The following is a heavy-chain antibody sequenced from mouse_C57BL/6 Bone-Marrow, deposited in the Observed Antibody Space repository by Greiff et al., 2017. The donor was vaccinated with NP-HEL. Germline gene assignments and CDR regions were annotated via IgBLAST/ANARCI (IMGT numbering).Heavy chain of an antibody. J-gene: IGHJ1*03. CDR2: IHPNSGST. V-gene: IGHV1-64*01. Sequence: QVQLQQPGAELVKPGASVKLSCKASGYTFTSYWMHWVKQRPGQGLEWIGMIHPNSGSTNYNEKFKSKATLTVAKSSSTAYMQLSSLTSEDSAVYYCARRRGYGSSYDWYFDVWGTGTTVTVSS. CDR1: GYTFTSYW. D-gene: IGHD1-1*01. CDR3: ARRRGYGSSYDWYFDV.